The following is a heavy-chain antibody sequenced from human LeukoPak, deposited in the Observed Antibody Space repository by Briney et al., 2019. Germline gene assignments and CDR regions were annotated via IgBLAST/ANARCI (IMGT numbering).Heavy chain of an antibody. CDR3: ARQEQDIANYYYYGMDV. CDR2: IYPGDPDT. Sequence: GESLKISCKGSGYSFTSYWIGWVRQMPGKGLEWMGIIYPGDPDTRYSPSFQGQVAISADKSISTAYLQWSSLKASDTTMYYCARQEQDIANYYYYGMDVWGQGTTVTVSS. J-gene: IGHJ6*02. D-gene: IGHD5-12*01. CDR1: GYSFTSYW. V-gene: IGHV5-51*01.